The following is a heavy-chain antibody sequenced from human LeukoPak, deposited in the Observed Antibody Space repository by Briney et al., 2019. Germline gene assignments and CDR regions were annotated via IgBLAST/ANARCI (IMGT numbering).Heavy chain of an antibody. V-gene: IGHV3-53*01. J-gene: IGHJ5*02. Sequence: GGSLRLSCAASGFTVSTNYMTWVRQAPGKGLEWVSVLYSGGSTYYADSVKGRFTISRDNSKNTLYLQMNSLRVEDTAMYYCARGELVSWGQGTLVTVSS. CDR1: GFTVSTNY. CDR2: LYSGGST. D-gene: IGHD1-26*01. CDR3: ARGELVS.